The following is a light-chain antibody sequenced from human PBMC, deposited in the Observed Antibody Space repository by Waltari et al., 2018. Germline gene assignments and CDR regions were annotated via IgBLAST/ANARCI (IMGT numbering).Light chain of an antibody. J-gene: IGLJ3*02. CDR1: SSNIGAGYD. Sequence: QSVLTQPPSVSGAPGHRVTISCTGSSSNIGAGYDVHWYQRLPGAAPKLLIYNSFNRPYGVPDRFSGSKSGMSASLAITGLQAEDEADYYCQSYDNRLYGTRVFGGGTKLTVL. V-gene: IGLV1-40*01. CDR3: QSYDNRLYGTRV. CDR2: NSF.